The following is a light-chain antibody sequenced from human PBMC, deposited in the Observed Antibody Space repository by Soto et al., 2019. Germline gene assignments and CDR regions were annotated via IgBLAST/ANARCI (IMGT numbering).Light chain of an antibody. CDR2: AAS. CDR1: QIVNNNY. V-gene: IGKV3D-20*02. Sequence: EIVLTHSPGTLSLSPGERATLSCRASQIVNNNYLAWYQQKPGQAPRLVIYAASSRATGVPDRFSGSGSGTDFTLTISRLEPEDFAVYYCQQRSNWPPFTFGQGTRLEIK. J-gene: IGKJ5*01. CDR3: QQRSNWPPFT.